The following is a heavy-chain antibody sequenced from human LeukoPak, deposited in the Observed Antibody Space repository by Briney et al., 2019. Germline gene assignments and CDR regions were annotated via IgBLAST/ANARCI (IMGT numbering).Heavy chain of an antibody. CDR1: GFTFKDYD. Sequence: GGSLSLSCSASGFTFKDYDIKRDRQAPGKGLEWVSSISYLSSHVYYGDLVKGRFSISRDNAKNSLYLQINSLGAETTANTYGGSAVPPLRTSSAWDLWGQGILVTVSS. J-gene: IGHJ4*02. CDR2: ISYLSSHV. CDR3: GSAVPPLRTSSAWDL. D-gene: IGHD4-23*01. V-gene: IGHV3-21*01.